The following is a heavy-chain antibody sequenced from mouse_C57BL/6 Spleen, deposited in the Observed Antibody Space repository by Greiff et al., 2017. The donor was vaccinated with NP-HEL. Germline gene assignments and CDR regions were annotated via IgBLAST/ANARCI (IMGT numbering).Heavy chain of an antibody. CDR2: IDPSDSYT. CDR3: ARHWYKSYAMDY. V-gene: IGHV1-69*01. CDR1: GYTFTSYW. Sequence: QVQLKQPGAELVMPGASVKLSCKASGYTFTSYWMHWVKQRPGQGLEWIGEIDPSDSYTNYNQKFKGKSTLTVDKSSSTAYMQLSSLTSEDSAVYYCARHWYKSYAMDYWGQGTSVTVSS. D-gene: IGHD1-1*02. J-gene: IGHJ4*01.